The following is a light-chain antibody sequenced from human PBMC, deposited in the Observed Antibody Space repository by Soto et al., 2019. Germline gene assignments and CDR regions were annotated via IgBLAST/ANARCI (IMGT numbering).Light chain of an antibody. V-gene: IGKV1D-13*01. CDR2: DVF. Sequence: AIQVTQSPSALSAAVGDTVTITCRVSQGFSSAFAWYQQKPGKVPRLLIYDVFNLQSGVPSRFSGSGSGTDFTLTISRLQPEDFATYYCQQLENYPLTFGKGTRLEVK. J-gene: IGKJ5*01. CDR3: QQLENYPLT. CDR1: QGFSSA.